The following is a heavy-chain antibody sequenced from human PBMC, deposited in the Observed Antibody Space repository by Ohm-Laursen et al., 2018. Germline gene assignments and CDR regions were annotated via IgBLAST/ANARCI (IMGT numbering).Heavy chain of an antibody. V-gene: IGHV3-33*01. J-gene: IGHJ4*02. CDR1: GFTFSSYG. CDR3: ARASVGRTLDY. CDR2: IWYDGSNK. D-gene: IGHD1-26*01. Sequence: SLRLSCTASGFTFSSYGMHWVRQAPGKGLEWVAVIWYDGSNKYYADSVKGRFTISRDNSKNTLYLQMNSLRAEDTAVYYCARASVGRTLDYWGQGTLVTVSS.